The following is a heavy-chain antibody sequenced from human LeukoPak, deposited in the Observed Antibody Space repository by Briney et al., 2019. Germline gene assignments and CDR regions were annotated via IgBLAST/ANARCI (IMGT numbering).Heavy chain of an antibody. Sequence: PGGSLRLSCAASGFTFSSYAMSWVRQAPGKGLEWVSAISGSGDSTYHGDSVKGRFTISRDNSKNTLYLQMNSLRAEDTAVYYCAKTRPLDSSSWSHGDYWGQGTLVTVSS. V-gene: IGHV3-23*01. D-gene: IGHD6-13*01. CDR1: GFTFSSYA. CDR2: ISGSGDST. CDR3: AKTRPLDSSSWSHGDY. J-gene: IGHJ4*02.